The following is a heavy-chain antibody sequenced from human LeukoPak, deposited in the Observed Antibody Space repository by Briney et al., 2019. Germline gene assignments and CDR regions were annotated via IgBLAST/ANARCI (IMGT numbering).Heavy chain of an antibody. D-gene: IGHD3-10*01. J-gene: IGHJ5*02. Sequence: ASVKVSCKASGYTFTNYEINWLRQATGQGLEWMGWMNPNSGNTGSAQKLQGRVTITRDTSITTVYMELRSLTSEDTAFYYCARGGYYYGSGSRNWFDPWGQGTLVTVSS. CDR1: GYTFTNYE. V-gene: IGHV1-8*03. CDR3: ARGGYYYGSGSRNWFDP. CDR2: MNPNSGNT.